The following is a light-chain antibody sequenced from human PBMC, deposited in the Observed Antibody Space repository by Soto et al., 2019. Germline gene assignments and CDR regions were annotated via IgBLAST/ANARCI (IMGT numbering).Light chain of an antibody. CDR1: QIISSY. Sequence: DIQMTQSPSSLSASIGDRVTITCRASQIISSYLTWYQQKPGKAPKLLIYAASSLQSGVPSRFSGSGSGADFTLTINSLQPEDFATYYCQQSYSTPHTFGQGTKLEIK. J-gene: IGKJ2*01. V-gene: IGKV1-39*01. CDR2: AAS. CDR3: QQSYSTPHT.